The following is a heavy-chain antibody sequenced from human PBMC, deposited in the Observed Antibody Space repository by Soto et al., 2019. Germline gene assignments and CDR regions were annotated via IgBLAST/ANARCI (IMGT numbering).Heavy chain of an antibody. V-gene: IGHV4-34*01. Sequence: SETLSLTCAVYGGSFSGYYWSWIRQPPGKGLEWIGEINHSGSTNYNPSLKSRVTISVDTSKNQFSLKLSSVTAADTAVYYCARGLKIEGGSYHGTFDYWGQGTLVTVSS. CDR2: INHSGST. J-gene: IGHJ4*02. CDR3: ARGLKIEGGSYHGTFDY. CDR1: GGSFSGYY. D-gene: IGHD1-26*01.